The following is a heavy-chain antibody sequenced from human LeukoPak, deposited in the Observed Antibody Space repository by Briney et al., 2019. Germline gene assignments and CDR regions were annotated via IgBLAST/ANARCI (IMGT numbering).Heavy chain of an antibody. CDR1: GGTFSSYA. CDR3: ARASREELIDYYYYMDV. D-gene: IGHD1-26*01. CDR2: IIPIFGTA. Sequence: GASVKVSCKASGGTFSSYAISWVRQAPGQGLEWMGGIIPIFGTANYAQKFQGRVTITTDEPTSTAYMELSSLRSEDTAVYYCARASREELIDYYYYMDVWGKGTTVTVSS. V-gene: IGHV1-69*05. J-gene: IGHJ6*03.